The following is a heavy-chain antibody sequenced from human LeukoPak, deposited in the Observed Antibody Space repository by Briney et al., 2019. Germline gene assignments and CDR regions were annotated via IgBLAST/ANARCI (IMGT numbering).Heavy chain of an antibody. CDR2: ISYDGSNK. CDR1: GFTFRIYA. D-gene: IGHD5-12*01. Sequence: GRSLRLSCAASGFTFRIYAIHWVRQAPGKGLEWVAVISYDGSNKNYADSVKGRFTISRDNSKNTLSLQMNSLRAEDTAVYYCARERGYSGYDRRYYFDYWGQGTLVTVSS. CDR3: ARERGYSGYDRRYYFDY. J-gene: IGHJ4*02. V-gene: IGHV3-30-3*01.